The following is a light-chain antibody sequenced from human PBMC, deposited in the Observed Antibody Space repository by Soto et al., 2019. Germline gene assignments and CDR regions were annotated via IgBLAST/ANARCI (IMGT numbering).Light chain of an antibody. CDR3: SSYTSSFYV. Sequence: QSVLTQPASVSVSPGQSITISCTGASSDVGGYNYVSWYQQHPGKAPKLMIYDVSNRPSGVSNRFSGSKSGNTASLTISGLQAEDEADYYCSSYTSSFYVFGTGTKVTVL. CDR2: DVS. CDR1: SSDVGGYNY. J-gene: IGLJ1*01. V-gene: IGLV2-14*01.